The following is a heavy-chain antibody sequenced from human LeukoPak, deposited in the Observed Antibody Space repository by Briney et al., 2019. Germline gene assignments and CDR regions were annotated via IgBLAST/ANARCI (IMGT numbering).Heavy chain of an antibody. CDR3: AKDLIL. CDR2: IQYDGSRK. CDR1: GFTFSTSD. V-gene: IGHV3-30*02. J-gene: IGHJ3*01. Sequence: GGSLRLSCATSGFTFSTSDMHWVRKAPAKGLEWVSFIQYDGSRKNYVASVKGRFTIYRDNSKNTLYLQMFSLRPEDTAVYFCAKDLILWGQGTVVTVSS.